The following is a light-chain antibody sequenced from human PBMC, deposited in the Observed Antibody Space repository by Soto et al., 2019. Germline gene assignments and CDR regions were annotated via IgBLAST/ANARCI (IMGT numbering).Light chain of an antibody. J-gene: IGKJ1*01. CDR1: QGVSSY. CDR2: DAC. V-gene: IGKV3-11*01. Sequence: DSVLTHRPATLYLPHGERATLSGRASQGVSSYLAWYQLKPGQAPRLLIYDACNRAPCFPARFSNSGSGTEFALNFGSQGDYYFGAYTSRRALAFGRGTKVDIK. CDR3: RRALA.